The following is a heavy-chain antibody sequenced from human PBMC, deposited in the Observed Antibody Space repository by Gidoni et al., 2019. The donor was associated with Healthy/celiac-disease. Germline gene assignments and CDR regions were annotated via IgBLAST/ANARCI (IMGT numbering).Heavy chain of an antibody. CDR2: IGGSGGST. J-gene: IGHJ6*02. CDR3: AKDITIFGVVIALDV. CDR1: GSTSSSYA. Sequence: EVQLLESGGGLVQPGGSLRLSCAASGSTSSSYAMSWVRQAPGKGLEWVSAIGGSGGSTYYADSVKGRFTISRDNSKNTLYLQMNSLRAEDTAVYYCAKDITIFGVVIALDVWGQGTTVTVSS. V-gene: IGHV3-23*01. D-gene: IGHD3-3*01.